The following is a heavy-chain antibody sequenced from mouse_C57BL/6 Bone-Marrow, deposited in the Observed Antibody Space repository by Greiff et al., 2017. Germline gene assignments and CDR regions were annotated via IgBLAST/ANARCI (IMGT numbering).Heavy chain of an antibody. V-gene: IGHV1-4*01. CDR1: GYTFTSYT. CDR2: ITPSSGYT. D-gene: IGHD1-1*01. J-gene: IGHJ1*03. CDR3: ARYGITTGYFDV. Sequence: VHLVESGAELARPGASVKMSCKASGYTFTSYTMHWVKQRPGQGLEWIGYITPSSGYTKYNQKFKDKATLTADKSSSTAYMQLSSLTSEDSAVYYCARYGITTGYFDVWGTGTTVTVSS.